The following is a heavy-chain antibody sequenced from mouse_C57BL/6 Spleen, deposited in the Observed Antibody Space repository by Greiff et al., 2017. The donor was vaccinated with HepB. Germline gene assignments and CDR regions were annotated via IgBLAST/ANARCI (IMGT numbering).Heavy chain of an antibody. Sequence: EVMLVESGGGLVQPGGSLKLSCAASGFTFSDYYMYWVRQTPEKRLEWVAYISNGGGSTYYPDTVKGRFTIYRDNAKNTLYLQMGRLKSEDTAMYYCARHGIYDGYYLPFDYWGQGTTLTVSS. V-gene: IGHV5-12*01. J-gene: IGHJ2*01. CDR1: GFTFSDYY. CDR3: ARHGIYDGYYLPFDY. D-gene: IGHD2-3*01. CDR2: ISNGGGST.